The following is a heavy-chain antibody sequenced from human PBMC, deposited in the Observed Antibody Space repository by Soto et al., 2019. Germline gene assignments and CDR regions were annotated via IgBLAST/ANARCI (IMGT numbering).Heavy chain of an antibody. CDR2: IHYSGST. J-gene: IGHJ4*02. Sequence: PSETLSLTCTVPDGSFSSRSYFWGWIRQPPGKGLEWIGSIHYSGSTYYNPSLKSRVTTSVDTSKNQFSLKLSSVTAADTAVYYCVYSGSDYVSYFDYWGQGILVTVSS. D-gene: IGHD5-12*01. V-gene: IGHV4-39*01. CDR3: VYSGSDYVSYFDY. CDR1: DGSFSSRSYF.